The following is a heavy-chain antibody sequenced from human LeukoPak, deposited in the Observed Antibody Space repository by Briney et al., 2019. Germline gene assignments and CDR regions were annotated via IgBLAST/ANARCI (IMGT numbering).Heavy chain of an antibody. Sequence: PGGSLRLSCAASGFTFSDYYMSWIRQAPGKGLEWVSYISSSGSTIYYADSVKGRFSISRDNAKNSLYLQMNSLGAEDTAIYYCGRAFPPLRTSSAGDLWGQGILVTVSS. J-gene: IGHJ4*02. CDR1: GFTFSDYY. V-gene: IGHV3-11*04. CDR2: ISSSGSTI. CDR3: GRAFPPLRTSSAGDL. D-gene: IGHD3-16*01.